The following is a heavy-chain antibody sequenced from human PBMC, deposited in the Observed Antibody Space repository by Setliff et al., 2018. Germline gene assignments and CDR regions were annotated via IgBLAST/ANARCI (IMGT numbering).Heavy chain of an antibody. CDR3: VRPHYGSGGYFNSLSAFDI. V-gene: IGHV4-59*08. CDR2: IHPWGGSSEST. CDR1: GGPTIGYY. Sequence: SETLSLTCAVSGGPTIGYYWTWIRQAPGKGLEWIGYIHPWGGSSESTNYSPSLKSRITISLDKSKNQFSLRLSSVTAADTAVYYCVRPHYGSGGYFNSLSAFDIWGRGTMVTVSS. D-gene: IGHD3-10*01. J-gene: IGHJ3*02.